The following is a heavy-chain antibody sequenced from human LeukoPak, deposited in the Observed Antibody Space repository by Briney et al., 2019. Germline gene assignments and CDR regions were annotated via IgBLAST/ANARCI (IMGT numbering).Heavy chain of an antibody. Sequence: ASVKVSCKASGYTFTGYYMHWVRQAPGQGLEWMGRINPDSGDTNYAQKFQGRVTMTRDTSIGTAYMELSRLRSDDTAVYYCSRIEAPSAWGQGTLVTVSS. CDR2: INPDSGDT. V-gene: IGHV1-2*06. CDR3: SRIEAPSA. CDR1: GYTFTGYY. J-gene: IGHJ5*02.